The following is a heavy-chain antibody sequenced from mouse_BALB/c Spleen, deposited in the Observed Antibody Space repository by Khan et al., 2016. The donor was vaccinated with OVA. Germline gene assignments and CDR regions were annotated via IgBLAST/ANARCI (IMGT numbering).Heavy chain of an antibody. Sequence: QIQLVQSGPELKKPGETVKISCKASGYTFTNYGMNWVKQSPGKALKWMGWINTYTGEPTYADDFKGRFAFSLETSASTAYLQINNLKNEDTATYFCARPPYLSYTLDYWGRGTSVTVSS. CDR3: ARPPYLSYTLDY. CDR1: GYTFTNYG. J-gene: IGHJ4*01. V-gene: IGHV9-3-1*01. CDR2: INTYTGEP. D-gene: IGHD2-10*01.